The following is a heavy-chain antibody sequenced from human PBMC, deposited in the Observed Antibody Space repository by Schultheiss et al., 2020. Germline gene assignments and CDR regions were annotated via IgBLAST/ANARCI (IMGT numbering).Heavy chain of an antibody. J-gene: IGHJ6*02. Sequence: GGSLRLSCAASGFTFSDYYMSWIRQAPGKGLVWVSRISWNSGSIGYADSVKGRFTISRDHSKNALYLQMNSLRTEDTAVYYCARDQTPYPYYFGMDVWGQGTTVTVSS. CDR3: ARDQTPYPYYFGMDV. CDR1: GFTFSDYY. CDR2: ISWNSGSI. V-gene: IGHV3-11*04.